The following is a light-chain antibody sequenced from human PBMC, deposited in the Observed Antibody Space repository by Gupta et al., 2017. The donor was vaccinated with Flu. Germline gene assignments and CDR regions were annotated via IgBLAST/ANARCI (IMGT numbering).Light chain of an antibody. Sequence: DIQMTQSPSTLSASVGDRVTITCRASQSINKFLAWFQQKPGKAPKVLIFETSTLEVGVPSRFSGTGSGREFTLTISSLQPDDFATYYCHQYNGYPFTFGPGTKVDF. V-gene: IGKV1-5*03. CDR1: QSINKF. J-gene: IGKJ3*01. CDR2: ETS. CDR3: HQYNGYPFT.